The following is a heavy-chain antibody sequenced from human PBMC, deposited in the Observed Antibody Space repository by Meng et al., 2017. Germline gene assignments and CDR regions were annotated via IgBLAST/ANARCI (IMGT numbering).Heavy chain of an antibody. V-gene: IGHV3-74*01. CDR3: ARSDWFDP. CDR2: IKPDGTMT. CDR1: GFTFRNDW. J-gene: IGHJ5*02. Sequence: EVEQVGPGVGLVHRGGSLRLSCTASGFTFRNDWMHWARQAPGKGLGWVSRIKPDGTMTVYADSVKGRFTISRDNAKNTLYLQMNSLRSDDTAVYYCARSDWFDPWGQGTLVTVSS.